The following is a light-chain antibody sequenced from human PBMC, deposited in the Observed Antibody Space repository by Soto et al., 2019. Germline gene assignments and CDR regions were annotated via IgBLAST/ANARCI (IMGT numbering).Light chain of an antibody. J-gene: IGKJ1*01. CDR1: QSILTW. CDR2: DAS. V-gene: IGKV1-5*01. CDR3: QQYDSFSGT. Sequence: DIHMTQSPSTLSASVGYRFTITCRASQSILTWLAWYQQKPGKAPKLLIYDASSLESGVPSRFRGSGSGTEFTLTITSLQPDDFETYFCQQYDSFSGTFGQGTKVDIK.